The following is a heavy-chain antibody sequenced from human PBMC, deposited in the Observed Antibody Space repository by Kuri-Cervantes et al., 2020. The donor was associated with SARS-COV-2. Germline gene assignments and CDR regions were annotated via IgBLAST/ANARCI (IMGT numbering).Heavy chain of an antibody. Sequence: GSLRLSCTVSGYSISSGYYWGWIQQPPGKGLEWIGSIYHSGSTYYNPSLKSRVTISGDTSKNQVSLKLSSVTAADTAVYYCASQDDTSGFYYAYDYWGQGTLVTISS. V-gene: IGHV4-38-2*02. CDR1: GYSISSGYY. CDR3: ASQDDTSGFYYAYDY. CDR2: IYHSGST. D-gene: IGHD3-22*01. J-gene: IGHJ4*02.